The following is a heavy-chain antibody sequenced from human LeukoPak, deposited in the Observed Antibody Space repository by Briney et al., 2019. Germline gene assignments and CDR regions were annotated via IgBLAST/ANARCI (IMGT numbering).Heavy chain of an antibody. D-gene: IGHD3-22*01. CDR3: ARESYDSSGYYYGGGFDY. J-gene: IGHJ4*02. Sequence: GGSLRLSCAASGFTFSSYWIHWVRQAPGKGLVWVSRIYSDATYYADSVKGRFTISRDNAKNTLYLQMDSLRAEDTAVYYCARESYDSSGYYYGGGFDYWGQGTLVTVSS. CDR1: GFTFSSYW. CDR2: IYSDAT. V-gene: IGHV3-74*01.